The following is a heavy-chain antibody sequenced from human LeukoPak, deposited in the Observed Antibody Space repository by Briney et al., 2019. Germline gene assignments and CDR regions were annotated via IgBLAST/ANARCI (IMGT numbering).Heavy chain of an antibody. D-gene: IGHD4-17*01. CDR3: ARTTDGDSDAFDI. J-gene: IGHJ3*02. V-gene: IGHV3-53*01. CDR2: IYSGGST. CDR1: GFTVSSIY. Sequence: EGSLRLSCAASGFTVSSIYMSWVRQAPGKGLEWVSVIYSGGSTYYADSVKGRFTISRDNSKNTLYLQMNSLRAEDTAVYYCARTTDGDSDAFDIWGQGTMVTVSS.